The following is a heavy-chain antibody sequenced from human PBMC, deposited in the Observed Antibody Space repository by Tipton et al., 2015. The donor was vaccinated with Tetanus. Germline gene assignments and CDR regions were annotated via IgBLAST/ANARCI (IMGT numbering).Heavy chain of an antibody. CDR3: ARGGGIRLGFDL. V-gene: IGHV1-2*02. Sequence: QLVQSGAAVRNPGASVRVSCQASDYTLKDYFLHWVRQAPGQGFEWLGWINPNGGGTRSAQSFHGRITMTRDTSTNTAYLDVESLMSNDTAVYYCARGGGIRLGFDLWGRGSLVAFSS. J-gene: IGHJ2*01. CDR2: INPNGGGT. D-gene: IGHD3-16*01. CDR1: DYTLKDYF.